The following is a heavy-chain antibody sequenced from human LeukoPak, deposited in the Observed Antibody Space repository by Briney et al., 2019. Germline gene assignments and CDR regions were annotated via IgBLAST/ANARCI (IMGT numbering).Heavy chain of an antibody. CDR1: GYRFTSYW. D-gene: IGHD6-19*01. CDR3: ARHQLSVAGDPIDY. CDR2: IYPGDSDT. Sequence: GEPLQISSQGSGYRFTSYWIGWVRPMPGKGRGWMGIIYPGDSDTRYSPSFQGQVTISADKSISTAYLQWSSLKASDTAMYYCARHQLSVAGDPIDYWGQGTLVTVSS. V-gene: IGHV5-51*01. J-gene: IGHJ4*02.